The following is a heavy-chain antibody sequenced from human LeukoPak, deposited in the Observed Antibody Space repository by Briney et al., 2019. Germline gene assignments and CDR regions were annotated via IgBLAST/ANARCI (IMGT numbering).Heavy chain of an antibody. V-gene: IGHV4-4*09. J-gene: IGHJ2*01. CDR1: GGSISSSY. D-gene: IGHD4-17*01. Sequence: PSETLSLTCTVSGGSISSSYWTWIRQPPGKGLEWIGYIYTSGSTNYNPSLRGRVTISLDTSKNQFSLKLSSVTAADTAVYYCARRTTVTTNWYFDHWGRGTLVTVSS. CDR3: ARRTTVTTNWYFDH. CDR2: IYTSGST.